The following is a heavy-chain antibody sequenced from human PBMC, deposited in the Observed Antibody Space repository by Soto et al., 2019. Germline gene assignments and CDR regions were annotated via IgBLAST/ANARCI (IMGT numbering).Heavy chain of an antibody. CDR3: AGWGGHDYNY. Sequence: EVQLLESGGGVVQPGESLRLSCEASGFTVSGYWMHWVRQVPGKGLVWVSRINGGGGDRSDADWVEGRFTISKDNAKNTLYLQMNSLRADDTAVYFCAGWGGHDYNYWGQGILVTVSS. J-gene: IGHJ4*02. V-gene: IGHV3-74*01. CDR1: GFTVSGYW. D-gene: IGHD3-16*01. CDR2: INGGGGDR.